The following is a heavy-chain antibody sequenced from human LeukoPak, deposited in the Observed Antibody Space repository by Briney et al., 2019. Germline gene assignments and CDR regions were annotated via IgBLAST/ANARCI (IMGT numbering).Heavy chain of an antibody. Sequence: SQTLSLTCAISGDSVSSNSAAWNWIRQSSSRGLEWLGRTYYRSKWYNDYAVSVKSRITNNPDTSKNQFSLQLNSVTPEDTAVYYCARGSRITMVRGVIGNWFDPWGQGTLVTVSS. J-gene: IGHJ5*02. CDR1: GDSVSSNSAA. CDR2: TYYRSKWYN. V-gene: IGHV6-1*01. CDR3: ARGSRITMVRGVIGNWFDP. D-gene: IGHD3-10*01.